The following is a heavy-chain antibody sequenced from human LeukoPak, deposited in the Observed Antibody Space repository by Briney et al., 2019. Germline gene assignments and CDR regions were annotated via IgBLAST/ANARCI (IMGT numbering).Heavy chain of an antibody. CDR1: GFTFRSYS. CDR3: ARVGYYDFWSGYLWFDP. J-gene: IGHJ5*02. V-gene: IGHV3-21*01. D-gene: IGHD3-3*01. CDR2: ISSSSSYI. Sequence: GGSLRLSCAASGFTFRSYSMNWVRQAPGKGLEWVSSISSSSSYIYYADSVKGRFTISRDNAKNSLYLQMNSLRAEDTAAYYYARVGYYDFWSGYLWFDPWGQGTLVTVSS.